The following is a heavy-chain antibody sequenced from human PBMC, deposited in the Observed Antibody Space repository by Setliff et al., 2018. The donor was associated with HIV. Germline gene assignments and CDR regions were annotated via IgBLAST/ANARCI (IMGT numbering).Heavy chain of an antibody. CDR1: GGSINTYY. Sequence: SETLSLTCTVSGGSINTYYWSWIRQPAGKGLEWIGRIYTRGNTNYNPSLRSRVTMSVDTSKNQFSLKVTSVTAADTAVYYCTRDLWGDDYYYNNMDVWGKGTTVTVSS. V-gene: IGHV4-4*07. J-gene: IGHJ6*03. CDR3: TRDLWGDDYYYNNMDV. D-gene: IGHD2-21*02. CDR2: IYTRGNT.